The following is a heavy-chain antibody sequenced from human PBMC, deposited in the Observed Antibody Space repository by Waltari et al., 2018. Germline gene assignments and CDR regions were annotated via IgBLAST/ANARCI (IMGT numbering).Heavy chain of an antibody. D-gene: IGHD2-21*01. Sequence: EVQLVESGGGLAQPGGSLRLSCAASGFTFSSYSMNWVRQAPGKGLEWVSYISSGSGRIYYADSVKGRFTISRDNAKNSLYLQMNSLRAEDTAVYYCVRDEAWSFDYLGQGTLVTVSS. CDR3: VRDEAWSFDY. CDR1: GFTFSSYS. J-gene: IGHJ4*02. CDR2: ISSGSGRI. V-gene: IGHV3-48*04.